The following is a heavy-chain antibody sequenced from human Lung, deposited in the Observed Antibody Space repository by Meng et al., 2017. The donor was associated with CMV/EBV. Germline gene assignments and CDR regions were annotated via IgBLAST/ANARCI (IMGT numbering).Heavy chain of an antibody. D-gene: IGHD1-26*01. CDR3: VRGVAESLGWEMGY. J-gene: IGHJ4*02. CDR2: IDSDGRDI. CDR1: GFTLRRYW. V-gene: IGHV3-74*03. Sequence: EVQLVESGGGLVQPGGSLRFSCAGAGFTLRRYWMTWVRQAPGKGLEWVSRIDSDGRDITYADSVRGRFTISRDDAKNTLYLQMNSLRVEDTAVYYCVRGVAESLGWEMGYWGQGTLVTVSS.